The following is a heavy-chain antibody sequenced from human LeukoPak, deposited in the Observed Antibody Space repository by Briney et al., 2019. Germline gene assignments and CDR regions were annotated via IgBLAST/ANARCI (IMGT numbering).Heavy chain of an antibody. Sequence: ASVKVSCKVSGDTLTELSMHWVRQAPGKGLEWMGGFDPEDGETVYAQKFQDRVTMTEDTSTDTAYMELSSLRSEDTAVYYCAKDSGHFAPFDYWGQGTLVTVSS. CDR3: AKDSGHFAPFDY. V-gene: IGHV1-24*01. CDR1: GDTLTELS. D-gene: IGHD3-3*02. J-gene: IGHJ4*02. CDR2: FDPEDGET.